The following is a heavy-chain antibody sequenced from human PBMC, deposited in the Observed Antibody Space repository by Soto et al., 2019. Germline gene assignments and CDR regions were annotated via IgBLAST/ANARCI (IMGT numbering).Heavy chain of an antibody. D-gene: IGHD3-9*01. CDR3: ARDGAPDYDILTGYYQDY. V-gene: IGHV3-74*01. CDR2: INSDGSST. Sequence: GGSLRLSCAASGFTFSSYWMHWVRQAPGKGLVWVSRINSDGSSTSYADSVKGRFTISRDNAKNTLYLQMNSLRAEDTAVYYCARDGAPDYDILTGYYQDYWGQGTLVTVS. J-gene: IGHJ4*02. CDR1: GFTFSSYW.